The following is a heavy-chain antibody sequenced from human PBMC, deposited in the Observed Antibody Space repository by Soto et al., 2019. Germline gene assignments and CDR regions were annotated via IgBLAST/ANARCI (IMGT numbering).Heavy chain of an antibody. CDR1: GFTFSSYY. V-gene: IGHV3-48*01. CDR2: INGGGDVT. D-gene: IGHD3-3*01. J-gene: IGHJ6*02. Sequence: GGAMRLSCAASGFTFSSYYMNWIRKAQGKGLEWLSYINGGGDVTYYAESVKGRFTISRDNSKNSLYLQMNSLRAEDTAVFYCASGHFGVTMDVWGQGTTVTVSS. CDR3: ASGHFGVTMDV.